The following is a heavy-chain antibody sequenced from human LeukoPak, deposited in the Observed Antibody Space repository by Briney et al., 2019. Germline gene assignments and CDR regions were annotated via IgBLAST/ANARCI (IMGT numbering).Heavy chain of an antibody. CDR3: ATGVYHFDN. V-gene: IGHV3-7*01. D-gene: IGHD2-8*01. J-gene: IGHJ4*02. CDR1: GVTISSRW. CDR2: IKEDGNEK. Sequence: GWLILSCAASGVTISSRWMKWVRQAAGKELEWVANIKEDGNEKYYVDSGKGRFTISRDNAKSSLYLQTNSLRADDTAVYYCATGVYHFDNWGQGTLVTVSS.